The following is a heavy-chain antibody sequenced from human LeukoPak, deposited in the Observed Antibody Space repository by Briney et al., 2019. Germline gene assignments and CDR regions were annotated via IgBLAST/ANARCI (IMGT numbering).Heavy chain of an antibody. Sequence: SETLSLTCTVSGSSINSGYYWAWIRQPPGKGLERIGSIYHSGTTYYNPSLKSRVTISVDTSKNQFSLKLRSVTAADTAVYYCARDYYDSSEDWFDPWGQGTLVTVSS. V-gene: IGHV4-38-2*02. CDR1: GSSINSGYY. D-gene: IGHD3-22*01. CDR2: IYHSGTT. J-gene: IGHJ5*02. CDR3: ARDYYDSSEDWFDP.